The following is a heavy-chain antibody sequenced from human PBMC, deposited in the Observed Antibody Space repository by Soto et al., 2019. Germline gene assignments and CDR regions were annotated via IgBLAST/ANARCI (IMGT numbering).Heavy chain of an antibody. CDR3: ARDRRGVDSSGYYGFFYFDY. CDR1: GYTFTSYY. Sequence: ASVKVSCKASGYTFTSYYMHWVRQAPGQGLEWMGIINPSGGSTSYAQKFQGRVTMTRDTSTSTVYMELSSLRSEDTAVYYCARDRRGVDSSGYYGFFYFDYWGQGTLVTVSS. D-gene: IGHD3-22*01. CDR2: INPSGGST. J-gene: IGHJ4*02. V-gene: IGHV1-46*01.